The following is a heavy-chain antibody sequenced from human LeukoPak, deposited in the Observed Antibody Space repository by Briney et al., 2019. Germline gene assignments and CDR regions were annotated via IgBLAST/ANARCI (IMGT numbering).Heavy chain of an antibody. Sequence: GGSLRLSCTASGFTFGDYAMSWFRQAPGKGLEWVGFIRSKAYGGTTEYAASVKGRFTISRDDSKSIAYLQMNSLKTEDTAVYYCARVGATIFGVIIIGWDFDYWGQGTLVTVSP. D-gene: IGHD3-3*01. V-gene: IGHV3-49*03. J-gene: IGHJ4*02. CDR3: ARVGATIFGVIIIGWDFDY. CDR1: GFTFGDYA. CDR2: IRSKAYGGTT.